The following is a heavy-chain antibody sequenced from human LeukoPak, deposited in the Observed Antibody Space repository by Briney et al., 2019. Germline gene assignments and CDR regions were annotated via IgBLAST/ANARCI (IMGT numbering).Heavy chain of an antibody. D-gene: IGHD4-11*01. Sequence: GGPLRLSCAASGFTFSSYAMSWVRQAPGKGLEWVSAISGSGGSTYYADSVKGRFTISRDNSKNTLYLQMNSLRAEDTAVYYCAKSLVYSNYHYFDYWGQGTLVTVSS. V-gene: IGHV3-23*01. J-gene: IGHJ4*02. CDR2: ISGSGGST. CDR1: GFTFSSYA. CDR3: AKSLVYSNYHYFDY.